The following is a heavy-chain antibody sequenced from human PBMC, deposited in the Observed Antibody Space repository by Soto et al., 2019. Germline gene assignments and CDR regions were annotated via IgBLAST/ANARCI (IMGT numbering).Heavy chain of an antibody. CDR3: ARVGSLRQVDY. Sequence: ASVKVSCKASGYTFTGYYMHWVRQAPGQGLEWMGWINPNSGGTNYAQKFQGWVTMTRDTSISTAYMELSSLRSEDTAVYYCARVGSLRQVDYWGPGTLVTVSS. J-gene: IGHJ4*02. V-gene: IGHV1-2*04. D-gene: IGHD3-10*01. CDR2: INPNSGGT. CDR1: GYTFTGYY.